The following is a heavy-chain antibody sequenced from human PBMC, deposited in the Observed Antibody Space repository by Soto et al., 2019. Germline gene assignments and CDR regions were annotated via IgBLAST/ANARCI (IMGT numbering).Heavy chain of an antibody. CDR1: GGSISTYY. V-gene: IGHV4-59*01. D-gene: IGHD5-12*01. J-gene: IGHJ4*02. CDR2: IYYSGST. CDR3: ARDAYSGYDKGYFNY. Sequence: SETLSLTYTVSGGSISTYYWSWIRQSPGKGLEWIGYIYYSGSTNYNPSLKSRVTISVDTSKNQFSLKLSSVTAADTAVYYCARDAYSGYDKGYFNYWGQGTLVTVSS.